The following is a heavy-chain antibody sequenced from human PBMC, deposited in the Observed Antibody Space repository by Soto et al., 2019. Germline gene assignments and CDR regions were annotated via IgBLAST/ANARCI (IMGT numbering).Heavy chain of an antibody. J-gene: IGHJ5*02. Sequence: PSETLSLTCSVSGGSINSSSYFWGWVRQPPGKGLEWIGGIYYSGSTYYNPSPRSRVTISVDTSKNQFSLKLSSVTAADTAVFYCARHYSSGSRNWFDPWGQGTLVTVSS. CDR1: GGSINSSSYF. V-gene: IGHV4-39*01. CDR3: ARHYSSGSRNWFDP. CDR2: IYYSGST. D-gene: IGHD6-19*01.